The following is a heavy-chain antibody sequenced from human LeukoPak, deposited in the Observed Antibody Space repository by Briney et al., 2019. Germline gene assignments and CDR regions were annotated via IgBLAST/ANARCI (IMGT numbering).Heavy chain of an antibody. Sequence: GGSLRLSCTASGLTFSTSGFNWVRQAPGKGLEWVASIGPTGSDRYHADSIKGRFTISRDNADNFLYLQMNSLRAEDTAVYYCATETNGRHYDYWGQGTLLAVSS. D-gene: IGHD1-14*01. CDR3: ATETNGRHYDY. CDR1: GLTFSTSG. J-gene: IGHJ4*02. CDR2: IGPTGSDR. V-gene: IGHV3-21*06.